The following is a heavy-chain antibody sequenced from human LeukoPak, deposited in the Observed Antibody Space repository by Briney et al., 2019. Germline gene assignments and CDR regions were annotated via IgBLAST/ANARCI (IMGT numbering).Heavy chain of an antibody. CDR1: GFTFDDYT. CDR2: ISWDGGST. D-gene: IGHD5-18*01. J-gene: IGHJ4*02. Sequence: GRSLRLSCAASGFTFDDYTMHWVRQAPGKGLEWVSLISWDGGSTYYADSVKGRFTISRDNAKNSLYLQMNSLRAEDTAVYYCARDGSGYSYVYYFDYWGQGTLVTVPS. V-gene: IGHV3-43*01. CDR3: ARDGSGYSYVYYFDY.